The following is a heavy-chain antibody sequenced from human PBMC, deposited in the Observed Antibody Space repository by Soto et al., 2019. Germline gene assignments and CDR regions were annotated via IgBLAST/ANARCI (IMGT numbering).Heavy chain of an antibody. CDR2: IWYDGSNK. CDR3: ARENLGYCSGGSCYLIDY. D-gene: IGHD2-15*01. CDR1: GFTFSSYG. Sequence: QVQLVESGGGVVQPGRSLRLSCAASGFTFSSYGMHWVRQAPGKGLEWVAVIWYDGSNKYYADSVKGRFTISRDNSKNTRYLKMNSLRAEDTAVYYCARENLGYCSGGSCYLIDYWGQGTLVTVSS. V-gene: IGHV3-33*01. J-gene: IGHJ4*02.